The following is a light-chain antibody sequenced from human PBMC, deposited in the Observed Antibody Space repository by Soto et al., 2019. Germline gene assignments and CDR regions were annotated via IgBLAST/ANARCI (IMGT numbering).Light chain of an antibody. CDR3: MQRIESPT. CDR1: QSVSSN. V-gene: IGKV3D-15*01. J-gene: IGKJ5*01. Sequence: EIVMTQSPATLSVSPRERATLSCRASQSVSSNLAWYQQKRGQAPRLVIYGASTRATGIPDRFSGSGSGTDFTLKISRVEAEDVGLYYCMQRIESPTFGQGTRLEIK. CDR2: GAS.